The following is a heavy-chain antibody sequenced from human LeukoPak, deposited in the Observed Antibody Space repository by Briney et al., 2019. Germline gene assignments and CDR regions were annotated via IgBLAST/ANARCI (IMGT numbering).Heavy chain of an antibody. Sequence: KTGGSLRLSCAASGFTFSTYRMNWVRQAPGKGLEWVSSISSSSYIYYADSVNGRFTISRDNAKNSLFLQMNSLRAEDTAVYYCAREVRVTTVLDYWGQGTQVTVFS. V-gene: IGHV3-21*06. CDR1: GFTFSTYR. CDR2: ISSSSYI. D-gene: IGHD4-17*01. J-gene: IGHJ4*02. CDR3: AREVRVTTVLDY.